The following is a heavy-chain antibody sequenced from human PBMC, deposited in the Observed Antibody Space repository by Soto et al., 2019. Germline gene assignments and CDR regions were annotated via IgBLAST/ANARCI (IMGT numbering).Heavy chain of an antibody. Sequence: GGSLRLSCVASGFNLSHPWMTWVRQAAGKGLEWVGRIKSKTDGGTADYAAPVKGRATISRDDSKNTVYLQTNSLKTEDTAVYYCTTGIYYDILTGYHNVAYWGQGALVTVSS. D-gene: IGHD3-9*01. CDR2: IKSKTDGGTA. J-gene: IGHJ4*02. V-gene: IGHV3-15*01. CDR1: GFNLSHPW. CDR3: TTGIYYDILTGYHNVAY.